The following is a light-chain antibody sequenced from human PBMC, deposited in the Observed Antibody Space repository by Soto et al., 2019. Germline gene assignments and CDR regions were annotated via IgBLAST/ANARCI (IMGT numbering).Light chain of an antibody. J-gene: IGKJ2*01. Sequence: EIVMTQSPATLSVSQGERATLSCRASQSVNSNLAWYQQKPGQAPRLLIYGASTRATGIPARFSGSGSGTEFTLTISSLQSEDLTVYYCHQYTYWPYTLGQGTKLEIK. CDR2: GAS. CDR3: HQYTYWPYT. V-gene: IGKV3-15*01. CDR1: QSVNSN.